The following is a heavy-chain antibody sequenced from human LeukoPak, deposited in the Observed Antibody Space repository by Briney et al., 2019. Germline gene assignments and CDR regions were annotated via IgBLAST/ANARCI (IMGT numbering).Heavy chain of an antibody. V-gene: IGHV3-74*01. J-gene: IGHJ4*02. CDR2: IRSDGSDT. CDR1: GFTFSDTW. CDR3: ARDWFHAIDD. D-gene: IGHD2/OR15-2a*01. Sequence: GSLRLSCAASGFTFSDTWMHWVRQAPGEGLVWVSRIRSDGSDTRYAESVKGRFTISRDNAKNTLYLQMNSLRAEDTAVYYCARDWFHAIDDWGQGTLVTVSS.